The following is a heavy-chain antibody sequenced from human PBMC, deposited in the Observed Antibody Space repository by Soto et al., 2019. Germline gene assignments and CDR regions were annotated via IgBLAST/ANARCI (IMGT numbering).Heavy chain of an antibody. CDR2: IHPSDSDT. V-gene: IGHV5-51*01. Sequence: PGESLKISCKGSGYSFTSHWIGWVRQMPGKGLEWMGTIHPSDSDTRYSPSFQGQVAISADKSISTAYLQWSSLKASDTAIYYCARPLSPYYYYYGMDVWGQGTTVT. CDR3: ARPLSPYYYYYGMDV. J-gene: IGHJ6*02. CDR1: GYSFTSHW.